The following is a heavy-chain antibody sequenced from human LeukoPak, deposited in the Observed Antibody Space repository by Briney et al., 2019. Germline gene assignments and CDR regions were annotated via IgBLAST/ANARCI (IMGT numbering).Heavy chain of an antibody. CDR2: ISSSSSYI. V-gene: IGHV3-21*01. D-gene: IGHD3-10*02. J-gene: IGHJ6*04. Sequence: GGSLRLSCAASGFTFSRYSMNWVRQAPGKGLEWVSSISSSSSYIYYADSVKGRSTISRDNAKNSLYLQMNSLRAEDTAVYYCAELGITMIGGVWGKGTTVTISS. CDR3: AELGITMIGGV. CDR1: GFTFSRYS.